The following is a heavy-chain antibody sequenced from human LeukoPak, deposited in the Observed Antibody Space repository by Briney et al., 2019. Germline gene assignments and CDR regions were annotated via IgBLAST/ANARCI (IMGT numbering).Heavy chain of an antibody. CDR3: ARDYLPTRDFWSGYYYYYYYYMDV. D-gene: IGHD3-3*01. V-gene: IGHV1-18*01. CDR1: GYTFTSYG. Sequence: ASVKVSCKASGYTFTSYGISWMRQAPGQGLEWMGWISAYNGNTNYAQKLQGRVTMTTDTSTSTAYMELRSLRSDDTAVYYCARDYLPTRDFWSGYYYYYYYYMDVWGKGTTVTVSS. J-gene: IGHJ6*03. CDR2: ISAYNGNT.